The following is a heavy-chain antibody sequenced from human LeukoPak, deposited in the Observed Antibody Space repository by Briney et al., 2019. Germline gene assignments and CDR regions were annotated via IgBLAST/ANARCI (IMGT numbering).Heavy chain of an antibody. CDR1: GYSFTNSW. V-gene: IGHV5-51*01. Sequence: GESLNISCKGSGYSFTNSWIGWVRQMPGKGLEWMGIIDPGDSDTRYSPSFQGQVTISADKSISTAYLQWSSLKASGTAMYYCARLRNTVTSYSWFDPWGQGTLVTVSS. D-gene: IGHD4-17*01. CDR2: IDPGDSDT. J-gene: IGHJ5*02. CDR3: ARLRNTVTSYSWFDP.